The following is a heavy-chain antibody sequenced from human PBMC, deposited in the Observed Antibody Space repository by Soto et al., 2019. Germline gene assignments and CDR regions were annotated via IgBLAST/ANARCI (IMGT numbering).Heavy chain of an antibody. J-gene: IGHJ6*02. Sequence: ASVKVSCKASGYTFTSYGISWVRQAPGQGLEWMGWISAYNGNTNYAQKLQGRVTMTTDTSTSTAYMELRSLRSDDTAVYYCARASSGYDYGYYYYGMDVWGQGTTVTVSS. CDR2: ISAYNGNT. V-gene: IGHV1-18*01. D-gene: IGHD5-12*01. CDR1: GYTFTSYG. CDR3: ARASSGYDYGYYYYGMDV.